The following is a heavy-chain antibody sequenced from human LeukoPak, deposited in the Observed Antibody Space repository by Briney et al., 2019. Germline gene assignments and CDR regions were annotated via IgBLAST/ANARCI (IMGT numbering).Heavy chain of an antibody. J-gene: IGHJ4*02. CDR1: GGSFSGYY. CDR3: ARVLKSSGDWIRRTLGYFDY. D-gene: IGHD3-10*01. V-gene: IGHV4-34*01. CDR2: INHSGST. Sequence: SETLSLTCAVYGGSFSGYYWSWIRQPPGKGLEWIGEINHSGSTNYNPSLKSRVTISVDTSKNQFSLKLSSVTAADTAVYYCARVLKSSGDWIRRTLGYFDYWGQRTLVTVSS.